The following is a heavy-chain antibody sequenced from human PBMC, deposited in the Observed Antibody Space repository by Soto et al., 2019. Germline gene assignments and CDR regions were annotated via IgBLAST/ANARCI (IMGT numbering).Heavy chain of an antibody. Sequence: QVHLQESGPELVKPSETLSLTCAISGGTTSSSDWWTWVRQPPGEGLEWIGEIHRAGVTNYNSSLKSRLTISLDHSRNQFSLSLTSVTAADAALYFCAGRPEIHPRWGQGILVPVSS. D-gene: IGHD1-26*01. CDR1: GGTTSSSDW. CDR2: IHRAGVT. J-gene: IGHJ4*02. CDR3: AGRPEIHPR. V-gene: IGHV4-4*02.